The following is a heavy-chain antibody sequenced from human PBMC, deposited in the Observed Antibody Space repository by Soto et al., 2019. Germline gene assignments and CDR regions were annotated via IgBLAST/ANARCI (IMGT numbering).Heavy chain of an antibody. J-gene: IGHJ4*02. D-gene: IGHD3-3*01. CDR1: GFTFSSYA. CDR3: AKGDYYDFWSGYSYYFDC. V-gene: IGHV3-23*01. CDR2: ISGSGGST. Sequence: GGSLRLSCVASGFTFSSYAMSWVRQAPGKGLEWVSVISGSGGSTYYADSVKGRFTISRDNSKNTLYLQMNSLRAEDTAVYYCAKGDYYDFWSGYSYYFDCWGQGTLVTVSS.